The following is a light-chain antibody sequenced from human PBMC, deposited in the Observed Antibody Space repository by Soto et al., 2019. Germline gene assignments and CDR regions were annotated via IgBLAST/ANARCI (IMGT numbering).Light chain of an antibody. V-gene: IGKV1-33*01. CDR2: DAS. J-gene: IGKJ2*01. CDR1: QAIYNY. Sequence: DIQMTQSPSSLSASVGDRVTITCQASQAIYNYLNWYQQKPGQAPKLLIYDASYLETGVPARFSGSGSGTDFTFTISNLQAEDIATYYCQQYDKVPPTFGQGTKLEIK. CDR3: QQYDKVPPT.